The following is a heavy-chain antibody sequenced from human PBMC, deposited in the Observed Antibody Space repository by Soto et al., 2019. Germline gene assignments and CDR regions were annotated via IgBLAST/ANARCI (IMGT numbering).Heavy chain of an antibody. CDR3: ARGQEGVVATH. J-gene: IGHJ4*02. V-gene: IGHV4-34*01. CDR1: GGSLSGYY. CDR2: IKDGGST. D-gene: IGHD5-12*01. Sequence: QVQLQQWGAGLLKPSETLSLTCAVNGGSLSGYYWSWIRQPPGKGLEWIGEIKDGGSTNYSPSLNSRATISADTSNNQFDLTLNSGTAADTAVYYCARGQEGVVATHWDQGTLVTVSS.